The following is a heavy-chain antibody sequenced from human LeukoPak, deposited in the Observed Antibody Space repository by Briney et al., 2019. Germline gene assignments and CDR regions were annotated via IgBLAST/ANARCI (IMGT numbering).Heavy chain of an antibody. D-gene: IGHD6-19*01. CDR2: IGGGGAIT. CDR3: ARDLGIRVAGPFLDY. J-gene: IGHJ4*02. CDR1: GFTFTSYA. Sequence: GGSLRLSCAASGFTFTSYAMTWVRQTPGKGLEWVSVIGGGGAITYYADSMKGRFTISRDNAKNALYLQMNSLSAEDTAVYYCARDLGIRVAGPFLDYWGQGSLVTVSS. V-gene: IGHV3-23*01.